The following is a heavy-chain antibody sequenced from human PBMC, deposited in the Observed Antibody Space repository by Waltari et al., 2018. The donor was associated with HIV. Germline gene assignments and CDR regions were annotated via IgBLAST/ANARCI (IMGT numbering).Heavy chain of an antibody. CDR1: GYTFTSYD. Sequence: QVQLVQSGAEVKKPGASVKVSCKASGYTFTSYDINWVRPATGQGLEWMGWMNHNSGRQGYAQKFQCLVTMTRNSSTSPAYMELSSLRSEDRAVNYGARGPIHYYDSSGYVAYWGQGTLVTVAS. CDR3: ARGPIHYYDSSGYVAY. D-gene: IGHD3-22*01. CDR2: MNHNSGRQ. J-gene: IGHJ4*02. V-gene: IGHV1-8*01.